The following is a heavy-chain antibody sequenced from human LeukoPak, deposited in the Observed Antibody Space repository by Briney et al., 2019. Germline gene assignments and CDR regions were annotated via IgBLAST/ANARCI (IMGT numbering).Heavy chain of an antibody. V-gene: IGHV4-59*12. J-gene: IGHJ4*02. D-gene: IGHD5-18*01. CDR1: GGSISNYF. CDR2: IYYSGST. Sequence: SETLSLTCTVSGGSISNYFWSWIRQPPGKGLEWIGYIYYSGSTNYNPSLKSRVTMSVDTSKNQFSLKLSSVTAADTAVYYCARDSAAMVVFDYWGQGTLVTVSS. CDR3: ARDSAAMVVFDY.